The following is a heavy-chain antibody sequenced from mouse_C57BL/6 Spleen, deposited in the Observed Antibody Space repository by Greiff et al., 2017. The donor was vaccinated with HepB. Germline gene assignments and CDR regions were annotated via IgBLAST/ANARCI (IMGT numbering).Heavy chain of an antibody. V-gene: IGHV3-6*01. J-gene: IGHJ4*01. D-gene: IGHD2-4*01. CDR3: ARPYYDYDRAMDY. CDR2: ISYDGSN. Sequence: EVQLQESGPGLVKPSQSLSLTCSVTGYSITSGYYWNWIRQFPGNKLEWMGYISYDGSNNYNPSLKNRISITRDTSKNQFFLKLNSVTTEDTATYYCARPYYDYDRAMDYWGQGTSVTVSS. CDR1: GYSITSGYY.